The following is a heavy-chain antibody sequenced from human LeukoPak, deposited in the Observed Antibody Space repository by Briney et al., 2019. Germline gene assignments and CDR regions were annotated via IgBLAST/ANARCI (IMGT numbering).Heavy chain of an antibody. V-gene: IGHV3-23*01. CDR1: GFTFSGYS. CDR2: IGRTGEYK. Sequence: GGALRLSWAASGFTFSGYSMSWVRQAPGKGLEWVAGIGRTGEYKYYTDSVKGRFTMSRGNSKDMVSLQMNRLRAEDSAIYYCVKDRPCDTCMPMDAWGQGTTVTVSS. D-gene: IGHD2-8*01. CDR3: VKDRPCDTCMPMDA. J-gene: IGHJ6*02.